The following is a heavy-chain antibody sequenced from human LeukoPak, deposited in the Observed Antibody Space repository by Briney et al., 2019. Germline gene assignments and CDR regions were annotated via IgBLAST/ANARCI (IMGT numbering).Heavy chain of an antibody. CDR1: GYTFTGYY. CDR3: ARDFRKTGYRSP. D-gene: IGHD6-13*01. V-gene: IGHV1-2*02. CDR2: INPNSGGT. Sequence: ASVKVSCKASGYTFTGYYMHWVRQAPGQGREWMGWINPNSGGTNYAQKFQGRVTMTRDTSISTAYMELSRLRSDDTAVYYCARDFRKTGYRSPWGQGTLVTVSS. J-gene: IGHJ5*02.